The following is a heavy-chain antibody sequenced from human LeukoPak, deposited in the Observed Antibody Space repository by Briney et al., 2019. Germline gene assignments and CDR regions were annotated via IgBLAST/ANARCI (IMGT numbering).Heavy chain of an antibody. V-gene: IGHV3-48*01. D-gene: IGHD3-10*01. Sequence: GGSLRLSCAASGFTFSSYSMNWVRQAPGKGLEWVSYVSSSSSAIYYADSVKGRFTISRDNSKNTLYLQMNSLRAEDTAVYYCAAPFYYYGSGSYYNNPFDYWGQGTLVTVSS. CDR2: VSSSSSAI. CDR3: AAPFYYYGSGSYYNNPFDY. J-gene: IGHJ4*02. CDR1: GFTFSSYS.